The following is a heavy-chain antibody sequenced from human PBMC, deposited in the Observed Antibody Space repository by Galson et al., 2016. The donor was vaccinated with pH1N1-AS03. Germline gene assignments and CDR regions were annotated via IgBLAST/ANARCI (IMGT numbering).Heavy chain of an antibody. CDR3: ISQIKHSAGNYDEPH. CDR1: APTFGVSV. V-gene: IGHV3-73*01. Sequence: SLRLSCAASAPTFGVSVIHWVRQAPGKGPEWIGRIRNRDDHFTTLYAASLKGRLTMSRDDSKNTAYLQMNSLKTEDTAKYDCISQIKHSAGNYDEPHWGQRTLVTVSS. D-gene: IGHD3-9*01. J-gene: IGHJ4*02. CDR2: IRNRDDHFTT.